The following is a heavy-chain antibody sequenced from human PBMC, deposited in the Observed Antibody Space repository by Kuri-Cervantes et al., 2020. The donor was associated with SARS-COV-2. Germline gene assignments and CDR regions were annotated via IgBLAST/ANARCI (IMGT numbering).Heavy chain of an antibody. Sequence: GESLKISCVASGFTFSSFPMSWVRQAPGKGLEWVSGISGSGANTYYADSVKGWFTISRDNSKNTLYLQMNSLRAEDTAVYYCVKDSRVYYFDYWGQGTLVTVSS. CDR1: GFTFSSFP. V-gene: IGHV3-23*01. CDR2: ISGSGANT. D-gene: IGHD2/OR15-2a*01. J-gene: IGHJ4*02. CDR3: VKDSRVYYFDY.